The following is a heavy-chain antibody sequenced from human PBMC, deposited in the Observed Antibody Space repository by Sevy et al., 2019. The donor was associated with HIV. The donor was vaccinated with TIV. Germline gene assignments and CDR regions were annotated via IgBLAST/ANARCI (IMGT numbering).Heavy chain of an antibody. CDR3: ATDQDWAFDN. CDR1: GSTFSGHH. J-gene: IGHJ4*02. CDR2: IGSGFNI. V-gene: IGHV3-48*01. Sequence: GSLRLSCELSGSTFSGHHLNWVRQAPGKGREWVAYIGSGFNIYYTHSVRGRFTISRDNARNSLFLQMDSLRAEDTAVYYCATDQDWAFDNWGQGTLVTVSS. D-gene: IGHD3-9*01.